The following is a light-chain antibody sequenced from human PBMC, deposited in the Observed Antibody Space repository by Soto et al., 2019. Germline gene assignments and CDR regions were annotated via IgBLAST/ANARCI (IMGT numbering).Light chain of an antibody. CDR2: SAS. CDR3: QQSYTIPRT. CDR1: QTISNF. J-gene: IGKJ3*01. V-gene: IGKV1-39*01. Sequence: DIQMTQSPSSLSASVGDRVTITCRASQTISNFLNWYQQKPGKAPKVLIYSASTLQSGVPSRFSGSGSGTDFTLTIRKLQPEDLGTYYCQQSYTIPRTFRPGPKVHL.